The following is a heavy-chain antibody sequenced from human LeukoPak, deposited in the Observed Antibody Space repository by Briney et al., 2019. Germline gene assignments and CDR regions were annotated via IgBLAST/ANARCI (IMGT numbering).Heavy chain of an antibody. D-gene: IGHD6-19*01. CDR3: AKARNRQWLAHYYFDY. V-gene: IGHV3-23*01. CDR2: ISGSGGST. CDR1: GFTFSSYA. Sequence: GGSLRLSCAASGFTFSSYATSWVRQAPGKGLEWVSAISGSGGSTYYADSVKGRFTTSRDNSKNTLYLQMNSLRAEDTAVYYCAKARNRQWLAHYYFDYWGQGTLVTVSS. J-gene: IGHJ4*02.